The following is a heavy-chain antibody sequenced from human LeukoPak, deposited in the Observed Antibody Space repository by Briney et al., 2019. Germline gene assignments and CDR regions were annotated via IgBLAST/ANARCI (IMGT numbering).Heavy chain of an antibody. Sequence: ASVKVSCKTSGYTFTSYYMHWVRQAPGQGLEWMGIINLNGGSTKYAQKFQGRVTMTRDTSTSTVYIELSSLRSEDTAVYYCTRVYCSSSSCYNADYRGQGTLVTVSS. CDR2: INLNGGST. D-gene: IGHD2-2*02. CDR1: GYTFTSYY. CDR3: TRVYCSSSSCYNADY. J-gene: IGHJ4*02. V-gene: IGHV1-46*03.